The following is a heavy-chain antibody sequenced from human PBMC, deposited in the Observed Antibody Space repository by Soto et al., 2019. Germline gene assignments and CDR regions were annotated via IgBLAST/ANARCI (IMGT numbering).Heavy chain of an antibody. J-gene: IGHJ4*02. CDR3: ARGGEPIDY. CDR1: GFTFSNFG. Sequence: GGSLRLSCAASGFTFSNFGMHWVRQAPGKGLEWVAVIWDDGSNKYYADSVKGRFTITRDTSASTAYMELSSLRSEDTAVYYCARGGEPIDYWGQGTLVTVSS. D-gene: IGHD2-21*01. V-gene: IGHV3-33*01. CDR2: IWDDGSNK.